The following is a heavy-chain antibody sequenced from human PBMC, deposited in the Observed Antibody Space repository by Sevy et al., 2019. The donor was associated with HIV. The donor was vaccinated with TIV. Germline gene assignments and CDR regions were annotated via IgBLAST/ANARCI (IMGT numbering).Heavy chain of an antibody. J-gene: IGHJ3*02. CDR3: AGARYDGSGSFDAFDI. V-gene: IGHV3-23*01. Sequence: GGSLRLSCKPSGFTFITYAVNWVRQAPGKGLEWVSTIYGSGGTTYYADSVKGRFTISRDNSKNTLYLQMDSLRTEDTAIYYCAGARYDGSGSFDAFDIWGQGTMVTVSS. D-gene: IGHD3-22*01. CDR1: GFTFITYA. CDR2: IYGSGGTT.